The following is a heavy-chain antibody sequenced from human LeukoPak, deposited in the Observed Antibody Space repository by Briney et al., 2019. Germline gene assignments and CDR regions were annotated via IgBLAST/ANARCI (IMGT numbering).Heavy chain of an antibody. CDR3: ARDEASRRDWYFGL. Sequence: SETLSLTCTVSGGSISSYYWSWIRQPPGKGLEWIGYIYYSGSTNYNPSLKSRVTISVDTSKNQFSLKLSSVTAADTAVYYCARDEASRRDWYFGLWGRGTLVTVSS. V-gene: IGHV4-59*01. CDR1: GGSISSYY. CDR2: IYYSGST. J-gene: IGHJ2*01.